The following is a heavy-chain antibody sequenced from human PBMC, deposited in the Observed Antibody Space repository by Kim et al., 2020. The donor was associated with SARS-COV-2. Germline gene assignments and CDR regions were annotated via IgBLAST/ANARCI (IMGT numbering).Heavy chain of an antibody. CDR3: AKDYSSSWRPRADNWFDP. CDR1: GFTFGDYA. J-gene: IGHJ5*02. V-gene: IGHV3-9*01. CDR2: ISWNSGSI. D-gene: IGHD6-13*01. Sequence: GGSLRLSCAASGFTFGDYAMHWVRQAPGKGLEWVSGISWNSGSIGYADSVKGRFTISRDNAKNSLYLQMNSLRAEDTALYYCAKDYSSSWRPRADNWFDPWGQGTLVTVSS.